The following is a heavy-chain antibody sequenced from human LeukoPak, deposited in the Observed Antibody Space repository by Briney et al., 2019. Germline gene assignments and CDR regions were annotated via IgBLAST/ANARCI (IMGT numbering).Heavy chain of an antibody. V-gene: IGHV1-46*01. Sequence: GASVKVSCKASGYTFSRYDMQWVRQAPGQGLEWLGMINPSGGNTTYAQKFQDRITLTRDISISTAYMELTSLRSEDTAIYYCAKDLEDAASGERFDRGGQGTLVTV. CDR3: AKDLEDAASGERFDR. CDR2: INPSGGNT. CDR1: GYTFSRYD. J-gene: IGHJ4*02. D-gene: IGHD3-3*01.